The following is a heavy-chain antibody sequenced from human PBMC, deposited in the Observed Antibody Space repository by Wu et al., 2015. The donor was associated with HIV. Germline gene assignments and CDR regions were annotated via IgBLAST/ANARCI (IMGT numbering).Heavy chain of an antibody. D-gene: IGHD2-2*01. CDR3: AKKDIVVVPAAMRAGAFDI. V-gene: IGHV1-69*05. CDR2: IIPIFGTA. CDR1: GGTFSSYA. J-gene: IGHJ3*02. Sequence: QVQLVQSGAEVKKPGSSVKVSCKASGGTFSSYAISWVRQAPGQGLEWMGGIIPIFGTANYAQKFQGRVTITTDESTSTAYMELSSLRSEDTAVYYCAKKDIVVVPAAMRAGAFDIWGPRGQWSPSLQ.